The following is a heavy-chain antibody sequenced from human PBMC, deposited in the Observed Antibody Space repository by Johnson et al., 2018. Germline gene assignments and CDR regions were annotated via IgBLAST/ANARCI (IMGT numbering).Heavy chain of an antibody. CDR1: GFTFSSYV. J-gene: IGHJ6*02. Sequence: VQLVESGGGLVQPGGSLRLSCAASGFTFSSYVMSWVRQAPGKGLEWVSAISGSGGSTHYADSVKGRFPISRDNSKNTLYLQMNSRRAEDTAVYYCANAEDYYYGMDVWGQGTTVTVSS. V-gene: IGHV3-23*04. CDR3: ANAEDYYYGMDV. CDR2: ISGSGGST.